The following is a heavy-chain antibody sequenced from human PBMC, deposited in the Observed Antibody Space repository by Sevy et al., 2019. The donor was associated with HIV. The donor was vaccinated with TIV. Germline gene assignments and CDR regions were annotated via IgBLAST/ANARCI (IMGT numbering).Heavy chain of an antibody. V-gene: IGHV3-7*03. D-gene: IGHD2-2*01. Sequence: GGSLRLSCAASGFTFSSYWMSWVRQAPGKGLEWVANIKLDGSEKYYVDSVKGRFTISRDNPKNSLYLQMNSLRAEDTAVYYCARDCSNTSCLWGMDVWGQGTTVTVSS. CDR1: GFTFSSYW. CDR2: IKLDGSEK. CDR3: ARDCSNTSCLWGMDV. J-gene: IGHJ6*02.